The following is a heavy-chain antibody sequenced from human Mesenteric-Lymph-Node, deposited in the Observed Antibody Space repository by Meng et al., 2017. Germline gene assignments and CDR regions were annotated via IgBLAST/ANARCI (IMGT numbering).Heavy chain of an antibody. Sequence: QVQLQQWGAGRLKPSETLSPTCAVNGGSLSGAYWNWIRQPPGKGLEWIGEIIHGGSPSYNPSLKSRVTISVDTSKNQFSLKLSSVTAADTAVYYCARGGTYYYGSGSPFDYWGQGTLVTVSS. CDR2: IIHGGSP. V-gene: IGHV4-34*01. J-gene: IGHJ4*02. D-gene: IGHD3-10*01. CDR1: GGSLSGAY. CDR3: ARGGTYYYGSGSPFDY.